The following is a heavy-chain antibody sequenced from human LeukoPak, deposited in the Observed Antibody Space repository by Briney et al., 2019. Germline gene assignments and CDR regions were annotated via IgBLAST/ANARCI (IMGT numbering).Heavy chain of an antibody. CDR1: GGSISSSSYY. CDR3: ARDFRVFNYGSGSYYPHYYYYMDV. J-gene: IGHJ6*03. V-gene: IGHV4-39*07. D-gene: IGHD3-10*01. Sequence: SETLSLTCTVSGGSISSSSYYWGWIRQPPGKGLEWIGSIYYSGSTYYNPTLKSRVTISVDTSKNQFSLKLSSVTAADTAVYYCARDFRVFNYGSGSYYPHYYYYMDVWGKGTTVTISS. CDR2: IYYSGST.